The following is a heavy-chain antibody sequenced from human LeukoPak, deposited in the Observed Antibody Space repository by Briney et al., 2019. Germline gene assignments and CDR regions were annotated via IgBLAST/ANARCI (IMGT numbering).Heavy chain of an antibody. D-gene: IGHD6-19*01. CDR3: ARSWSIAVAGTYDY. Sequence: PGGSLRLSCAASGFTFSSYWMSWVRQAPGKGLEWVANIKQDGSEKYYVDSVKGRFTISRDNAKNSLYLQMNSLRAEDTAVYYCARSWSIAVAGTYDYWGQGTLVTASS. CDR2: IKQDGSEK. J-gene: IGHJ4*02. CDR1: GFTFSSYW. V-gene: IGHV3-7*01.